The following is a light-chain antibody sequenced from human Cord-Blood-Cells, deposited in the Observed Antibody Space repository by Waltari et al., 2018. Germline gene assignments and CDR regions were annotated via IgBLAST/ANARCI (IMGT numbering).Light chain of an antibody. CDR1: SGDVGSYNL. J-gene: IGLJ1*01. CDR3: CSYAGSSTYV. CDR2: EGS. V-gene: IGLV2-23*01. Sequence: SARTKPASVSGSPGQPITIPCTGTSGDVGSYNLVSWYQQHPGKAPKLRIYEGSKRPSGVSNRFSGSKSGNTASLTISGLQAEDEADYYCCSYAGSSTYVFGTGTKVTVL.